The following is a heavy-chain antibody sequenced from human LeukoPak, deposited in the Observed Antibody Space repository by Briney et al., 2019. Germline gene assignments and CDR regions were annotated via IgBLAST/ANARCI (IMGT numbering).Heavy chain of an antibody. CDR1: GGSFSGYY. D-gene: IGHD3-10*01. J-gene: IGHJ6*03. CDR3: ARGRGLGITMVRGVNYYMDV. CDR2: INHSGST. V-gene: IGHV4-34*01. Sequence: SETLSLTCAVYGGSFSGYYWSWIRQPPGKGLEWIGEINHSGSTNYNPSLKSRVTISVDTSKNQFSLKLSSVTAADTAVYYCARGRGLGITMVRGVNYYMDVWGKGTTVTVSS.